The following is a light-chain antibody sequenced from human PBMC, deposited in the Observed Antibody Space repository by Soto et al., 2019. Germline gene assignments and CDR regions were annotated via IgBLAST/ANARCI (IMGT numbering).Light chain of an antibody. CDR3: QSYDSSPNVV. CDR1: SSNIGAGYD. Sequence: QLVLTQPPSVSGAPGQRVTISCTGSSSNIGAGYDVHWYQQLPGTAPKLLIYGNSNRPSGVPDRFSGSKSGTSASLAITGLRAEDEADYHCQSYDSSPNVVFGGGTKVTVL. J-gene: IGLJ2*01. V-gene: IGLV1-40*01. CDR2: GNS.